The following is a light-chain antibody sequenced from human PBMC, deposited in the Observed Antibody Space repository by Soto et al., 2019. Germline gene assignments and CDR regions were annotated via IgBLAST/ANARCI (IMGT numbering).Light chain of an antibody. CDR2: AAS. Sequence: DIQMTQSPSSLSASVGDRVTITCRASQSISIYLNWYQHKPGKAPMLLIYAASSLQSGVPSRFSGSGSGTDFTLTISSLQPEDFATYYCQQANSFPITFGQGTRLEI. J-gene: IGKJ5*01. CDR1: QSISIY. V-gene: IGKV1-39*01. CDR3: QQANSFPIT.